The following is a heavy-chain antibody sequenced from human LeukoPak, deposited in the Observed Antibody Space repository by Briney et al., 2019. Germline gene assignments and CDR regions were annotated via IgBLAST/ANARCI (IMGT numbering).Heavy chain of an antibody. CDR1: GFTFSDYA. J-gene: IGHJ4*02. D-gene: IGHD3-10*01. Sequence: GGSLRLSCAASGFTFSDYAMSWVRQAPGKGLEWVSGISGSGSSTYYADSVTGRSTISRDNSKNTLHLQMNGLRAEDTAVYYCAARDITMIREGDYWGQGTLVTVSS. V-gene: IGHV3-23*01. CDR3: AARDITMIREGDY. CDR2: ISGSGSST.